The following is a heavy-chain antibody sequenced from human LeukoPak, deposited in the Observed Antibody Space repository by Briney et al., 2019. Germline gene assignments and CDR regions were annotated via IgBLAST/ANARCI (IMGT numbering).Heavy chain of an antibody. J-gene: IGHJ4*02. CDR1: GFTFSNYG. CDR3: AKDRQGDYGDFDSPDY. V-gene: IGHV3-30*18. CDR2: MPYDGGNK. D-gene: IGHD4-17*01. Sequence: GRSLRLSCAASGFTFSNYGMHWVRQAPGKGLEWVAVMPYDGGNKYYADSVKGRFSISRDNSKNTLYLQMNSLRTEDTAVYYCAKDRQGDYGDFDSPDYWGQGTLVTVSS.